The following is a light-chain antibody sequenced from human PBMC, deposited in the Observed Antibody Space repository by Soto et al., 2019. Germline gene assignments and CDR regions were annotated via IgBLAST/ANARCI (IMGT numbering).Light chain of an antibody. J-gene: IGKJ2*01. CDR2: DAS. CDR1: QSVGSN. CDR3: QQYYQWPSYT. V-gene: IGKV3-15*01. Sequence: EIVMTESPLTLFSSPVDIAIFSCRASQSVGSNIAWYQQKPGQSPRLLVYDASTRATAIPARFSGSGSGTEFTLTINTLQPEDFAVYYCQQYYQWPSYTFGQGTKV.